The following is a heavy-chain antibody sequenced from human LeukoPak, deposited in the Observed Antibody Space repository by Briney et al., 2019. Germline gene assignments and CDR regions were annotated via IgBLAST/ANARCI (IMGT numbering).Heavy chain of an antibody. CDR1: GVSISSGSYY. CDR2: IYYSGST. J-gene: IGHJ4*02. CDR3: ARDGGQYQYDY. V-gene: IGHV4-61*01. D-gene: IGHD2-2*01. Sequence: SETLSLTCAVSGVSISSGSYYWSWIRQPPGKGLEWIGYIYYSGSTNYNPSLKSRVTISVDTSKNQFSLKLSSVTAADTAVYYCARDGGQYQYDYWGQGTLVTVSS.